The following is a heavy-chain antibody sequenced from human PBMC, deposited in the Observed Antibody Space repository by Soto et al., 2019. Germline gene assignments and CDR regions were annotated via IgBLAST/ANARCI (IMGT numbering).Heavy chain of an antibody. J-gene: IGHJ4*02. CDR1: GGSINSYY. CDR3: ARGAHSGSYLPFDY. Sequence: SETLSLTCTVSGGSINSYYWGWIRQPPGKGLEWIGYIYYSGSTNYNPSLKSRVTISVDTSKNQFSLKLSSVTAADTAVYYCARGAHSGSYLPFDYWGQGTLVTVSS. V-gene: IGHV4-59*01. CDR2: IYYSGST. D-gene: IGHD1-26*01.